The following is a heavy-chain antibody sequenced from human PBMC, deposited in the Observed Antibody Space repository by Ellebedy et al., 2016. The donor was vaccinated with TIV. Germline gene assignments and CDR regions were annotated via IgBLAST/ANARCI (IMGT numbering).Heavy chain of an antibody. J-gene: IGHJ4*02. Sequence: KVSCKGSGYSFTRYWINWVRQMPGKGLEWMGRIDPSDSYTSYSPSFQGHVTISVDKSISTAYLQWSSLKASDTAMYYSARERGYSYAYGEYWGQGTLVTVSS. CDR3: ARERGYSYAYGEY. V-gene: IGHV5-10-1*01. CDR2: IDPSDSYT. D-gene: IGHD5-18*01. CDR1: GYSFTRYW.